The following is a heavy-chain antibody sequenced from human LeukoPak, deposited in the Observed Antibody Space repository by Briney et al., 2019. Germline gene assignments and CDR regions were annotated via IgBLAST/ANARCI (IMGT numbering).Heavy chain of an antibody. CDR3: ARDLDYGGNSDFDY. J-gene: IGHJ4*02. CDR2: IKSAGSSI. D-gene: IGHD4-23*01. Sequence: GGSLRLSCAASGFTFSSYWMHWVRHAPGKGLVWVSRIKSAGSSIRYADSVKGRFTISRDNAKNTLYLQMNSLRAEDTAVYYCARDLDYGGNSDFDYWGQGTLVTVSS. CDR1: GFTFSSYW. V-gene: IGHV3-74*01.